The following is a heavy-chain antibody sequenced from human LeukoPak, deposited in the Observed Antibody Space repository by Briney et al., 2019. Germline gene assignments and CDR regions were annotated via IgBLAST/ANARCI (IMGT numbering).Heavy chain of an antibody. D-gene: IGHD2-15*01. CDR2: ISSSSSTI. Sequence: GGSLRLSCAASGFTFSSYSMNWVRQAPGKWLEWVSYISSSSSTIYYADSVKGRFTISRDNAKNSLYLQMNSLRAEDTAVYYCARDCSGGSCGPYAFDIWGQGTMVTVSS. CDR3: ARDCSGGSCGPYAFDI. V-gene: IGHV3-48*01. J-gene: IGHJ3*02. CDR1: GFTFSSYS.